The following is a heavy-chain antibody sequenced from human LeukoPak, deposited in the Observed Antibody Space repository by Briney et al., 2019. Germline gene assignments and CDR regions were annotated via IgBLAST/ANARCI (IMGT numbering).Heavy chain of an antibody. Sequence: PSETLSLTCTVSGGSISSSSYYWSWIRQPGGKGLERIGRIYTSGSTNYNPSLKSRVTMSVDTSKNQFSLKLSSVTAADTAVYYCARDTYYYDSSGYTTFDYWGQGTLVTVSS. V-gene: IGHV4-61*02. J-gene: IGHJ4*02. CDR1: GGSISSSSYY. CDR2: IYTSGST. CDR3: ARDTYYYDSSGYTTFDY. D-gene: IGHD3-22*01.